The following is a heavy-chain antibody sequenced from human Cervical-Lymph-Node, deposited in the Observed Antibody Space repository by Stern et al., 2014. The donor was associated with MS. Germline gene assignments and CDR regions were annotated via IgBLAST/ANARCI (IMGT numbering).Heavy chain of an antibody. Sequence: VQLVQSGGGVVQPGRSVRLSCAASGFTFSSYTMHWVRQAPGKGLEWVAVISYDGNSKFYADSVKGRFTISRDNSKNTLFLQVNSLRTEDTAVYYCARDGRSVWGQGTLVTVSS. J-gene: IGHJ4*02. CDR1: GFTFSSYT. CDR3: ARDGRSV. CDR2: ISYDGNSK. V-gene: IGHV3-30-3*01.